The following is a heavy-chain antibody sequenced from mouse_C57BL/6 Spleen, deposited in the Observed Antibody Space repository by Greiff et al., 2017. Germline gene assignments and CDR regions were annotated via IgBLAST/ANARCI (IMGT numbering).Heavy chain of an antibody. J-gene: IGHJ2*01. Sequence: VQLKESGPELVKPGASVKISCKASGYSFTGYYMNWVKQSPEKSLEWIGEINPSTGGTTYNQKFKNKATLTVDKSSSTAYMQLKSLTSEDSAVYYCARQDYYSNYGGDFGYWGKGTTLTVS. V-gene: IGHV1-42*01. CDR3: ARQDYYSNYGGDFGY. D-gene: IGHD2-5*01. CDR1: GYSFTGYY. CDR2: INPSTGGT.